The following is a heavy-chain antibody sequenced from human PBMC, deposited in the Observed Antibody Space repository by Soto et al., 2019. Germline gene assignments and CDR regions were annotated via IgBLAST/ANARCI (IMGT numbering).Heavy chain of an antibody. J-gene: IGHJ4*02. CDR3: AREGYGGNRFDS. CDR1: GGSISGYY. V-gene: IGHV4-59*01. D-gene: IGHD4-17*01. Sequence: ASETLSLTCTVSGGSISGYYWSWIRQPPGKGLEWIGYIYYSGTTNYNPSLKSRLTLSVDTSENQFSLRLSSVTAADTAVYYCAREGYGGNRFDSWGQGTLVTVSS. CDR2: IYYSGTT.